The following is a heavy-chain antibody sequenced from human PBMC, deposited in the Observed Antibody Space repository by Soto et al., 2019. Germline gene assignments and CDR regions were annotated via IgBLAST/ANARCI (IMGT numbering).Heavy chain of an antibody. CDR2: INHSGST. Sequence: SETLSLTCAVYGGSFSGYYWSWIRQPPGKGLEWIGEINHSGSTNYTPSLNSRVTISVDTSKNQYSLKLSSVTAADTAVYYCARGSEYCSSTNCYTREFWFDPWGQGTLVTVSS. CDR1: GGSFSGYY. CDR3: ARGSEYCSSTNCYTREFWFDP. D-gene: IGHD2-2*02. V-gene: IGHV4-34*01. J-gene: IGHJ5*02.